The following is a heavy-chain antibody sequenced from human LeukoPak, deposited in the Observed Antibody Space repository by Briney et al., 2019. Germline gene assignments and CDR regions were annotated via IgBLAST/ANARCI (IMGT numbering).Heavy chain of an antibody. V-gene: IGHV1-69*04. CDR2: IIPILGIA. CDR1: GGTFSSYA. D-gene: IGHD3-10*01. CDR3: ARGEGGEWFGELLYNY. J-gene: IGHJ4*02. Sequence: SVKVSCKASGGTFSSYAISWVRQAPGQGLEWMGRIIPILGIANYAQKLQGRVTMTTDTSTSTAYMELRSLRSDDTAVYYCARGEGGEWFGELLYNYWGQGTLVTVSS.